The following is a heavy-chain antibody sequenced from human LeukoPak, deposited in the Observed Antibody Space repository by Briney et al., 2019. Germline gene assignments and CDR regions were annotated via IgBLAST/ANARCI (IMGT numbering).Heavy chain of an antibody. D-gene: IGHD1-26*01. CDR2: INPNSGGT. V-gene: IGHV1-2*02. J-gene: IGHJ5*02. CDR1: GYTFTGYY. CDR3: ARIVIVGATNWFDP. Sequence: ASVKVSCKASGYTFTGYYMHWVRQAPGQGLEWMGWINPNSGGTNYAQKFQGRVTMTRDTSISTAYMELGRLRSDDTAVYYCARIVIVGATNWFDPWGQGTLVTVSS.